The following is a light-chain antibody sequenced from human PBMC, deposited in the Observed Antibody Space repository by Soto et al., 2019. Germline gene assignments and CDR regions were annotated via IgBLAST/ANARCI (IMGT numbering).Light chain of an antibody. Sequence: QSALTQPASVSGSPGQSITISCNGSSSDIGGYNYVSWYQQHPGKVPKLLIFDVSDRPSGISSRFSGSKSGNTASLTISGLQPEDEADYYCSSYTSSITRLFGGGTKLTVL. V-gene: IGLV2-14*03. J-gene: IGLJ2*01. CDR3: SSYTSSITRL. CDR2: DVS. CDR1: SSDIGGYNY.